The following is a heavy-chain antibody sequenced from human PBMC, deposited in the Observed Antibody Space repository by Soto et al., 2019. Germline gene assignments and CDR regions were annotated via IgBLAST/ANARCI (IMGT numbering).Heavy chain of an antibody. CDR1: GYTFTSYA. CDR2: INASNGNT. D-gene: IGHD6-13*01. CDR3: ARVPRPGIAAAGTRGWFDP. V-gene: IGHV1-3*01. J-gene: IGHJ5*02. Sequence: ASVKVSCKASGYTFTSYAMHWVRQAPGQRLEWMGWINASNGNTKYSQKFQGRVTITRDTSASTAYMELSSLRSEDTAVYYCARVPRPGIAAAGTRGWFDPWGQGTLVTVS.